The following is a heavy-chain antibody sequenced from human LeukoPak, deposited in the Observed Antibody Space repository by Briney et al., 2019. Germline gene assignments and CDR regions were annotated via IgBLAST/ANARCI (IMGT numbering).Heavy chain of an antibody. CDR3: AKAGMVRGAGRSFDY. V-gene: IGHV3-23*01. CDR2: ISGSGGST. D-gene: IGHD3-10*01. Sequence: PGGSLRLSCAASGFTFSSYGMSWVRQAPGKGLEWVSAISGSGGSTYYADSVKGRFTISGDNSKNTLYLQMNSLRAEDTAVYYCAKAGMVRGAGRSFDYWGQGTLVTVSS. CDR1: GFTFSSYG. J-gene: IGHJ4*02.